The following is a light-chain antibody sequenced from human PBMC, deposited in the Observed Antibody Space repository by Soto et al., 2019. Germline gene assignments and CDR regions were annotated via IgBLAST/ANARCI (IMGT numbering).Light chain of an antibody. Sequence: EVVLMQSPDTLSLSPGERATLSCRASESISSHYIAWYQHKPGQAPRLLIFGASTRPTGIPDRFSGSWSGTDFTLTISRLEPEDFSTYYCQSFGDSPFTFGPGTKVDIK. CDR1: ESISSHY. CDR2: GAS. V-gene: IGKV3-20*01. J-gene: IGKJ3*01. CDR3: QSFGDSPFT.